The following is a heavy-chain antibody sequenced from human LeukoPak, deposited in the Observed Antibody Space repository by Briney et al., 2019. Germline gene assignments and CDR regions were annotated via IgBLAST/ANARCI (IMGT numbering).Heavy chain of an antibody. Sequence: ASVKVSCKASGYTFTGYYMHWVRQAPGQGLEWMGWINPNSGGTNYAQKFQGRVTITADESTSTAYMELSSLRSEDTAVYYCARDIGTGTTSYAFDIWGQGTMVTVSS. CDR1: GYTFTGYY. J-gene: IGHJ3*02. CDR2: INPNSGGT. D-gene: IGHD1-7*01. V-gene: IGHV1-2*02. CDR3: ARDIGTGTTSYAFDI.